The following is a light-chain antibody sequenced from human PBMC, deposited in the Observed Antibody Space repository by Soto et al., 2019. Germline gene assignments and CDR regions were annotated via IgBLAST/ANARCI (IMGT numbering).Light chain of an antibody. V-gene: IGKV2-30*01. CDR3: LQGTYWPRLT. CDR2: KVS. Sequence: DVVMTQSPLSLPVTLGQPASISCRSSQSLVYSDGNTYLNWFHQRPGQSPRRLIYKVSNRDSGVPDRFRGSGSGHDFTLKISRVEAEDVGVYYCLQGTYWPRLTFGGGTKVEIK. CDR1: QSLVYSDGNTY. J-gene: IGKJ4*01.